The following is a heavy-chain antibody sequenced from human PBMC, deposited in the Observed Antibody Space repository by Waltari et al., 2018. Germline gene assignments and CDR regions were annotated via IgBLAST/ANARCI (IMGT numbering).Heavy chain of an antibody. CDR1: GGSFSGYY. V-gene: IGHV4-34*01. CDR3: ARATGPTGSYGDY. D-gene: IGHD3-16*01. J-gene: IGHJ4*02. Sequence: QVQLQQWGAGLLKPSETLSLTCAVYGGSFSGYYWSWIRQPPGKGLEWIGEIKHSGSTNYNPSLKSRVTISVDTSKNQFSLKLSSVTAADTAVYYCARATGPTGSYGDYWGQGTLVTVSS. CDR2: IKHSGST.